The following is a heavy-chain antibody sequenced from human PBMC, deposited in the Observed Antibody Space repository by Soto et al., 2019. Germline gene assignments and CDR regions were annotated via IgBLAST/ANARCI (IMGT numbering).Heavy chain of an antibody. Sequence: EVQLVEPGGGLVQPGGSLRLSCAGTGFTFSRHWMHWVRQAPGKGLVWVSRINPDASRTTYADSVKGRFAISRDNAKNTLYLQMNSLRAEDTAVYYCARESYYGMDVWGQGTTVTVSS. J-gene: IGHJ6*02. V-gene: IGHV3-74*01. CDR1: GFTFSRHW. CDR3: ARESYYGMDV. CDR2: INPDASRT.